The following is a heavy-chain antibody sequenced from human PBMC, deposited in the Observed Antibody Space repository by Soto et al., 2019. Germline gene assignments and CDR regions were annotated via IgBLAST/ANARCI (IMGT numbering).Heavy chain of an antibody. CDR3: AREGPAPYYYYGMDA. CDR2: ISAYNGNT. CDR1: GYSFTTYG. V-gene: IGHV1-18*01. J-gene: IGHJ6*02. Sequence: QVQLVQSGGEVKKPGASVKVSCKTSGYSFTTYGISWVRQAPGQGLEWMGWISAYNGNTNYAQKLQDRVSLTTDTSTRTASMELWIPRSVATAVYCCAREGPAPYYYYGMDACGQGGTVTVSS.